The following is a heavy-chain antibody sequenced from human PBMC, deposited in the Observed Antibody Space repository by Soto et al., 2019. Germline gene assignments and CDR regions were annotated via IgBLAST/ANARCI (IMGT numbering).Heavy chain of an antibody. CDR1: VFSFSNVW. Sequence: LRRSCSASVFSFSNVWIICVRPPPGKGLDCFVHIKSKSVGGTTDYTAPVKGRFTISRDDSKDTLFLHMNSLKTEDTAVYFCTTYATQTFCDGGPCYSVQTKIHESWGQGILVTVSS. CDR2: IKSKSVGGTT. CDR3: TTYATQTFCDGGPCYSVQTKIHES. D-gene: IGHD2-15*01. V-gene: IGHV3-15*01. J-gene: IGHJ1*01.